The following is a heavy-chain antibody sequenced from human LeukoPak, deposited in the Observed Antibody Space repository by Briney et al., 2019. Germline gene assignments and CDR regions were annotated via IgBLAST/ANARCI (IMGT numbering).Heavy chain of an antibody. V-gene: IGHV4-34*01. CDR1: GGSFSGYY. J-gene: IGHJ6*02. CDR3: ARVPGEGSSWYVHYYYYGMDV. CDR2: INHSGST. Sequence: SETLSLTCAVYGGSFSGYYWSWIRQPPGKGLEWIGEINHSGSTNYNPSLKSRVTISVNTSKNQFSLKLSSVTAADTAVYYCARVPGEGSSWYVHYYYYGMDVWGQGTTVTVSS. D-gene: IGHD6-13*01.